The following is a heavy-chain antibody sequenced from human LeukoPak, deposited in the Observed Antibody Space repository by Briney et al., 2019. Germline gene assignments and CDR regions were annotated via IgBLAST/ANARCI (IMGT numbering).Heavy chain of an antibody. Sequence: ASVKVSCKASGYTFTSYYMHWVRQAPGQGLEWMGIINPSGGSTSYAQKFQERVTITRDMSTSTAYMELSSLRSEDTAVYYCAATRDPPIYYYYYMDVWGKGTTVTVSS. V-gene: IGHV1-46*01. CDR2: INPSGGST. J-gene: IGHJ6*03. CDR1: GYTFTSYY. CDR3: AATRDPPIYYYYYMDV.